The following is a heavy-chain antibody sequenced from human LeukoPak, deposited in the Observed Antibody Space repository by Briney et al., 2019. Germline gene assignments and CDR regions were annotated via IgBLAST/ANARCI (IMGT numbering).Heavy chain of an antibody. Sequence: GGSLRLSCAASGFTFSSYAMSWVRQAPGKGLEWVSAISGSGGSTYYADSAKGRFTISRDNSKNTLYLQMNSLRAEDTAVYYCAKDVSSESSSDIWGQGTMVTVSS. J-gene: IGHJ3*02. V-gene: IGHV3-23*01. CDR3: AKDVSSESSSDI. CDR2: ISGSGGST. CDR1: GFTFSSYA. D-gene: IGHD6-6*01.